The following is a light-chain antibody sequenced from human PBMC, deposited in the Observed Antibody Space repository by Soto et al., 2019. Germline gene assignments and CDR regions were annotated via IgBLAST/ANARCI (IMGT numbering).Light chain of an antibody. Sequence: QPVLTQPPSVSGAPGQRVTISCTGSNSNIGAGYDVHWYQQLPGRAPKLLIYANRNRPSGVPDRFSGSRSGTSASLAITGLQAEDEADYSCQSYDSSLSGFYVFGTGTKLTVL. CDR2: ANR. J-gene: IGLJ1*01. CDR1: NSNIGAGYD. V-gene: IGLV1-40*01. CDR3: QSYDSSLSGFYV.